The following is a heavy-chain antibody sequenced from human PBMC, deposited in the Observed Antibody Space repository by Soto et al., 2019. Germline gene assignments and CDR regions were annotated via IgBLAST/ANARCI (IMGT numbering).Heavy chain of an antibody. CDR2: ISAYNGNT. CDR3: ARDGCSDSSGYRSDFDY. Sequence: QVQLVQSGAEVKKPGASVKVSCKASGYTFTSYGISWVRQAPGQGLEWMGWISAYNGNTNYAQKLQGRVTMTTDTSTSTGYRELRSLRSDDTAVYYCARDGCSDSSGYRSDFDYWGQGTLVTVSS. J-gene: IGHJ4*02. V-gene: IGHV1-18*01. CDR1: GYTFTSYG. D-gene: IGHD3-22*01.